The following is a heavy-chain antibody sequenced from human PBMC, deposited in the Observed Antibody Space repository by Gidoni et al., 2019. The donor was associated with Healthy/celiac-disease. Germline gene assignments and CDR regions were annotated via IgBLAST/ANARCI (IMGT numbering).Heavy chain of an antibody. CDR2: INHSGST. CDR1: GGSFRGYY. V-gene: IGHV4-34*01. CDR3: ARLGSSWYGRY. J-gene: IGHJ4*02. Sequence: QVQLQQWGAGLLKPSETLSLPCAVYGGSFRGYYWSWIRQPPGKGLEWIGEINHSGSTNYNPSLKSRVTISVDTSKNQFSLKLSSVTAADTAVYYCARLGSSWYGRYWGQGTLVTVSS. D-gene: IGHD6-13*01.